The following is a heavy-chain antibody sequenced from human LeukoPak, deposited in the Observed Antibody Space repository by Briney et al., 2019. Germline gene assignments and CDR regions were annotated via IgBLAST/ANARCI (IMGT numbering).Heavy chain of an antibody. Sequence: SETLSLTCTVSGDSISSYYWSWIRQPPGKGLEWIGYIYYSGSTNYNPSLKSRVTISVDTSKNQFSLKLSSVTAADTAVYYCARDRGYSYGYDAFDIWGQGTMVTVSS. V-gene: IGHV4-59*01. D-gene: IGHD5-18*01. CDR3: ARDRGYSYGYDAFDI. J-gene: IGHJ3*02. CDR1: GDSISSYY. CDR2: IYYSGST.